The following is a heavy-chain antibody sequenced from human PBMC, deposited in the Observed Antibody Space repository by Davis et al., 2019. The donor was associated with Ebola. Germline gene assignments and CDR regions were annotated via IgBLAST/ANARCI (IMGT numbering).Heavy chain of an antibody. CDR3: ARDTGDGYQVDY. J-gene: IGHJ4*02. CDR2: ISSRSSYI. D-gene: IGHD5-24*01. Sequence: GGSLRLSCAASGFTFSSYSMNWVRQAPGKGLEWVSSISSRSSYINYADSVKGRFTISRDNAKNSLYLQMNSLRAEDTAVYYCARDTGDGYQVDYWGQGTLVTVSS. CDR1: GFTFSSYS. V-gene: IGHV3-21*01.